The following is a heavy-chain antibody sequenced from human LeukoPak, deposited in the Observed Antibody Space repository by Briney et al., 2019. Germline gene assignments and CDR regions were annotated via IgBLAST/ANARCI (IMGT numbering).Heavy chain of an antibody. CDR3: ARRSDSGSNDGEDYFDY. CDR1: GGSIYSTTFY. V-gene: IGHV4-39*01. D-gene: IGHD1-26*01. Sequence: SETLSLTCTVSGGSIYSTTFYWGWIRQPPGKGLEWIGSMYYDGSTYHNPSLKSRVTISIDTSNNQFSLKLTSVTAADTAVYFCARRSDSGSNDGEDYFDYWGQGTLVTVSS. J-gene: IGHJ4*02. CDR2: MYYDGST.